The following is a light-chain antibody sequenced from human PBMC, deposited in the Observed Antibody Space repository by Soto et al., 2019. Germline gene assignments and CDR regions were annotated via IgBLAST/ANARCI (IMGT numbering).Light chain of an antibody. Sequence: SYELTQPPSVSVSPGQTARITCSGDALPKQYAYWYQQKPGQAPALVIYKDSERPSGIPERFSGSSSGTTVTLTISGVQAEDEADYYCQSADSSGTYQVFGTGTKVTV. CDR3: QSADSSGTYQV. CDR2: KDS. CDR1: ALPKQY. V-gene: IGLV3-25*02. J-gene: IGLJ1*01.